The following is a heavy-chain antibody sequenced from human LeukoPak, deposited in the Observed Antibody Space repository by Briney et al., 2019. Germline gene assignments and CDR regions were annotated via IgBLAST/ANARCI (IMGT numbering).Heavy chain of an antibody. D-gene: IGHD3-22*01. Sequence: ASVKVSCKASGYTFTSYGISWVRQAPGQGLEWMGWISAYNGNTNYAQKLQGRVTMTTDTSTSTAYMKLRSLRSDDTAVYYCAREQLPSLDSSGYYYYNQGWFDPWGQGTLVTVSS. V-gene: IGHV1-18*01. CDR2: ISAYNGNT. CDR1: GYTFTSYG. J-gene: IGHJ5*02. CDR3: AREQLPSLDSSGYYYYNQGWFDP.